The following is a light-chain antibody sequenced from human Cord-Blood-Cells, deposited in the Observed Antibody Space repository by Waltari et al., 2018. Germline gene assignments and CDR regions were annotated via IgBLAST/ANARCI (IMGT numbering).Light chain of an antibody. CDR2: GAS. Sequence: EIVLTQSPGTLSLSPGERANLSCRASQSVSSSYLAWYQQKPGQAPRLPIYGASSRATGIPDRFSGSGSGTDFTLTISRLEPEDFAVYYCQQYGSSPPWTFGQGTKVEIK. CDR1: QSVSSSY. CDR3: QQYGSSPPWT. V-gene: IGKV3-20*01. J-gene: IGKJ1*01.